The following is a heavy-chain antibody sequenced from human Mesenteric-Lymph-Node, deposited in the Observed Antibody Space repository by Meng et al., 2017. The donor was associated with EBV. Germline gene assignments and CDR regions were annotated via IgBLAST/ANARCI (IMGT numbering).Heavy chain of an antibody. CDR2: IFYSGST. Sequence: QVQLQESGPGLVKPSATLSLTCTVSGGSISGYSWSWIRQPPGKGLEWIGYIFYSGSTKYNPSLESRVTMSLDTSKNQFSLKLSSVTAADTAVYYCARDLSGYYYFDYWGQGTLVTVSS. D-gene: IGHD3-9*01. J-gene: IGHJ4*02. CDR3: ARDLSGYYYFDY. V-gene: IGHV4-59*01. CDR1: GGSISGYS.